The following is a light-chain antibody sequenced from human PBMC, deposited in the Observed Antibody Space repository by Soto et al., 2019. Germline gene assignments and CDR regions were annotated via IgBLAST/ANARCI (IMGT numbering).Light chain of an antibody. J-gene: IGLJ3*02. Sequence: QSALTQPRSVSGSPGQSVTISCTGTSSDVGGYNYVSWYQQHPGKAPKLMIYDVSKRPSGVPDRFSGSKSGNTASLTITGLQAKDDADYYCCSYAGSYTLFGGGTKVTVL. V-gene: IGLV2-11*01. CDR3: CSYAGSYTL. CDR1: SSDVGGYNY. CDR2: DVS.